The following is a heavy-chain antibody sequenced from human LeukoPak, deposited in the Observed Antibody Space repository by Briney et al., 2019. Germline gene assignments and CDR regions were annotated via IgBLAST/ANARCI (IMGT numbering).Heavy chain of an antibody. CDR3: AKDDDDFLDVFDI. J-gene: IGHJ3*02. CDR2: ISANGSST. V-gene: IGHV3-23*01. CDR1: GFTFSSYT. Sequence: PGGSLKLSCKASGFTFSSYTIRWVRQAPGQGLEWVAGISANGSSTYHAQSSRGRVTISRDNSKNTLHLQMNSLRGEDTAVYYCAKDDDDFLDVFDIWGQGTVVTVSS. D-gene: IGHD3-3*01.